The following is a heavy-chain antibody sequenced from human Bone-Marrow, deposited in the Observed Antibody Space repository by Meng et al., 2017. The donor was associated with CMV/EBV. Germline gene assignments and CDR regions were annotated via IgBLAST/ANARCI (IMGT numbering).Heavy chain of an antibody. CDR2: ISAYNGNT. Sequence: SLKVPCKASAYTFTSYGISWVRQAPGQGLEWMGWISAYNGNTNYAQKLQGRVTMTTDTSTSTAYMELRSLRSDDTAVYSCAREFRWELPHPDAFDIWGQGTMVTVSS. CDR3: AREFRWELPHPDAFDI. J-gene: IGHJ3*02. V-gene: IGHV1-18*01. CDR1: AYTFTSYG. D-gene: IGHD1-26*01.